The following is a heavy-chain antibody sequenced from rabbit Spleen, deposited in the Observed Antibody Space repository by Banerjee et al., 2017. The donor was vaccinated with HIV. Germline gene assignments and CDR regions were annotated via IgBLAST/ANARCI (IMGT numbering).Heavy chain of an antibody. J-gene: IGHJ6*01. CDR1: GFDLNTFYY. CDR3: ARDTSSSFSSYGMDL. V-gene: IGHV1S40*01. D-gene: IGHD1-1*01. Sequence: QSLEESGGGLVQPGGSLKLSCTASGFDLNTFYYMCWVRQAPGKGLEWIACIDIGSSGFTYFASWAKGRFTISRTSSTTVTLQMTSLTAADTATYFCARDTSSSFSSYGMDLWGPGTLVTVS. CDR2: IDIGSSGFT.